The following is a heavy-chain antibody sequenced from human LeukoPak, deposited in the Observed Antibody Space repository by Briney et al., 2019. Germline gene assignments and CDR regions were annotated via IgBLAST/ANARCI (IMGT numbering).Heavy chain of an antibody. Sequence: GGSLRLSCAASGFTFSSYAMSWVRQAPGKGLEWVANIKQDGSEKYYVDSVKGRFTISRDNAKNSLYLQMNSLRAEDTAVYYCARGQEWLVHSTAYYFDYWGQGTLVTVSS. V-gene: IGHV3-7*01. J-gene: IGHJ4*02. CDR2: IKQDGSEK. D-gene: IGHD6-19*01. CDR3: ARGQEWLVHSTAYYFDY. CDR1: GFTFSSYA.